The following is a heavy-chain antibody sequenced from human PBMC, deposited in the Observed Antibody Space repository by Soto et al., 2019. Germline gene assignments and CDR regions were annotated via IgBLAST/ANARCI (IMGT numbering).Heavy chain of an antibody. V-gene: IGHV3-30-3*01. J-gene: IGHJ2*01. D-gene: IGHD4-4*01. Sequence: QVQLVESGGGVVQPGRSLRLSCAASGFTFSSYAMHWVRQAPGKGLEWVAVISYDGSNKYYADSVKGRFTISRDNSKNTLYLQMNSLSAEDTAVYYCASPLWRDDYNWGYFDLWGRGTLVTVSS. CDR3: ASPLWRDDYNWGYFDL. CDR1: GFTFSSYA. CDR2: ISYDGSNK.